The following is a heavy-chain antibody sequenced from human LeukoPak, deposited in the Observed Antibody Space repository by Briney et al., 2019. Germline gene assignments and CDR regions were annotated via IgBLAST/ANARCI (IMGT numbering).Heavy chain of an antibody. Sequence: SETLSLTCAVYGGSFSGYYWSWIRQPPGKGLEWIGEINHSGSTNYNPSLKSRVTISVDTSKNQFSLKLSSVTAADTAVYYCARGGVGATTYVWFDPWGQGTLVTVSS. CDR1: GGSFSGYY. D-gene: IGHD1-26*01. V-gene: IGHV4-34*01. CDR3: ARGGVGATTYVWFDP. J-gene: IGHJ5*02. CDR2: INHSGST.